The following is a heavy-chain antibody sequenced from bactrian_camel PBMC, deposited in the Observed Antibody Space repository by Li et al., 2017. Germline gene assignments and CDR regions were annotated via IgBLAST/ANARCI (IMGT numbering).Heavy chain of an antibody. Sequence: QLVESGGGSVQAGGSLRLSCRPATDTYRSDCMAWFRQLPGKEREGVAAIYPGGGSTWYADSVKDRFTISQDWAKNTAHLQMDSLKPEDTAIYYCAARLWGCDSLPRSTAGFAFWGQGTQVTVS. CDR1: TDTYRSDC. D-gene: IGHD5*01. V-gene: IGHV3S25*01. CDR3: AARLWGCDSLPRSTAGFAF. CDR2: IYPGGGST. J-gene: IGHJ6*01.